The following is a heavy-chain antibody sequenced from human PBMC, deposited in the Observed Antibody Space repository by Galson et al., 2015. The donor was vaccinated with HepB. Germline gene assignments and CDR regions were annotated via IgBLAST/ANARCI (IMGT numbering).Heavy chain of an antibody. V-gene: IGHV1-69*04. CDR1: GGTFSSYA. CDR3: ARDRATHYYYYYYGMDV. J-gene: IGHJ6*02. Sequence: SVKVSCKASGGTFSSYAISWVRQAPGQGLEWMGRIIPILGIANYAQKFQGRVTITADKSTSTAYMELSSLRSEDTAVYYCARDRATHYYYYYYGMDVWGQGTTVAVSS. CDR2: IIPILGIA. D-gene: IGHD3-10*01.